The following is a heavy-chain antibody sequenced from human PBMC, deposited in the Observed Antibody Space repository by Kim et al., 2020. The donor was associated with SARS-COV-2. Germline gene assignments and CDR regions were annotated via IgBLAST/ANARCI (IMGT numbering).Heavy chain of an antibody. V-gene: IGHV1-8*02. CDR1: GYTFTSYD. CDR3: ARGLLRTMIVVVITTYYYYGMDV. Sequence: ASVKVSCKASGYTFTSYDINWVRQATGQGLEWMGWMNPNSGNTGYAQKFQGRVTMTRNTSISTAYMELSSLRSVDTAVYYCARGLLRTMIVVVITTYYYYGMDVWGQGTTVTASS. D-gene: IGHD3-22*01. J-gene: IGHJ6*02. CDR2: MNPNSGNT.